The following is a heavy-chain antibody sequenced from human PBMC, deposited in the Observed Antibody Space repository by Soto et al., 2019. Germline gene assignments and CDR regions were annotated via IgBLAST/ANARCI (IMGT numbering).Heavy chain of an antibody. CDR2: ISAYNGNT. Sequence: QVQLVQSGGEVKKPGASVKVSCKASGYTFTSYGISWVRQAPGQGLEWMGRISAYNGNTNYAQKLQGRVTMTTDTSTSTAYRELRSLRSGDTAVYYCARVVGARGRWFAPWGQGTLVTVSS. D-gene: IGHD1-26*01. CDR1: GYTFTSYG. J-gene: IGHJ5*02. V-gene: IGHV1-18*01. CDR3: ARVVGARGRWFAP.